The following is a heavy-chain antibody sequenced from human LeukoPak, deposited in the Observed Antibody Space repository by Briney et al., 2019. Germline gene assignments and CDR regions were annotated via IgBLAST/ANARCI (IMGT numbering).Heavy chain of an antibody. CDR1: GFTFSSYA. Sequence: LPGGSLRLSCAASGFTFSSYAMSWVRQAPGKGREWGSTLSGSGGNTSYADSVKGRFTISRDNSKNTLYLQMNSLRAEDTAVYYCAKGPRGYDSYYFDYWGQGTLVTVSS. J-gene: IGHJ4*02. D-gene: IGHD5-12*01. CDR3: AKGPRGYDSYYFDY. V-gene: IGHV3-23*01. CDR2: LSGSGGNT.